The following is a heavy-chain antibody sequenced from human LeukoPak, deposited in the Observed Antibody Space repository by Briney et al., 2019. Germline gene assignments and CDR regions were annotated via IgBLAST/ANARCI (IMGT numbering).Heavy chain of an antibody. J-gene: IGHJ4*02. CDR3: ARFLGIATAGTFDY. CDR2: ISAYNGNT. D-gene: IGHD6-13*01. Sequence: ASVKVSCKASGYTFTSYGISWVRQAPGQGLEWMGWISAYNGNTNYAQKLQGRVTMTTDTSTSTAYMELRSLRSDDTAVYYCARFLGIATAGTFDYWGQGTLVTVSS. CDR1: GYTFTSYG. V-gene: IGHV1-18*01.